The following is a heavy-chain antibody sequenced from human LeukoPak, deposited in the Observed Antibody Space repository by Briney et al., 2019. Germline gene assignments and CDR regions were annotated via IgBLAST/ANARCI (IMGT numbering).Heavy chain of an antibody. CDR2: IFYSGTT. V-gene: IGHV4-59*11. CDR1: GGSISSHF. CDR3: ARSVLTGSYFDY. Sequence: SETLSLTCTVSGGSISSHFWSWIRQPPGKGLEWIGYIFYSGTTKYNPSLRSRVTISADTSKNQFSLKLSSVTAADTAVYYCARSVLTGSYFDYWGQGTLVTVSS. J-gene: IGHJ4*02. D-gene: IGHD3-9*01.